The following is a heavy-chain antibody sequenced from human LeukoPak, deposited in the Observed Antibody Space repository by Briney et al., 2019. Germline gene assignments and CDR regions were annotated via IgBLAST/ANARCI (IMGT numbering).Heavy chain of an antibody. J-gene: IGHJ6*03. V-gene: IGHV3-64*02. CDR2: ITSNGAYT. D-gene: IGHD1-26*01. CDR3: ARVKMGATVSDYYYYYMDV. Sequence: GGSLRLSCAPSGFTFSDYTIHWVRQAPGKRLQSVSAITSNGAYTHYADSVKGRFTISRDNSRNAVFLQMGGLRIEDMAVYYCARVKMGATVSDYYYYYMDVWGKGTTVTVSS. CDR1: GFTFSDYT.